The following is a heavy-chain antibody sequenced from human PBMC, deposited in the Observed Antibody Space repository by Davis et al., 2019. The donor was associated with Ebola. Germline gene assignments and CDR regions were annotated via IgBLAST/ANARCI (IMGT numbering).Heavy chain of an antibody. CDR1: GGTFSSYA. Sequence: SVKVSCKASGGTFSSYAISWVRQAPGQGLEWMGGIIPIFGTANYAQKFQGRVTMTRDTSTSTVYMELSSLRSEDTAVYYCARVIAAAGPFDYWGQGTLVTVSS. D-gene: IGHD6-13*01. V-gene: IGHV1-69*05. CDR2: IIPIFGTA. J-gene: IGHJ4*02. CDR3: ARVIAAAGPFDY.